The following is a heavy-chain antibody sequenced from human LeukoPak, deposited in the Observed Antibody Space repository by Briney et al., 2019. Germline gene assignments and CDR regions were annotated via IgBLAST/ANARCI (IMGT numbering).Heavy chain of an antibody. D-gene: IGHD2-2*01. CDR1: GFTFSSYG. CDR3: AKGQYQLLDNWFDP. V-gene: IGHV3-23*01. Sequence: GGSLRLSCAASGFTFSSYGMSWVRQAPGKGLEWVSAISGSGGSTYYADSVKGRFTISRDNSKNTLYLQMNSLRAEDTAVYYCAKGQYQLLDNWFDPWGQGTLVTVSS. CDR2: ISGSGGST. J-gene: IGHJ5*02.